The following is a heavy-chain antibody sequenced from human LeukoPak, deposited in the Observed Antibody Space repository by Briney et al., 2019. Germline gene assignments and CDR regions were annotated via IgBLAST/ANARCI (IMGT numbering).Heavy chain of an antibody. Sequence: ASGKVSCKASGYTFTSYGISWVRQAPGQGLEWMGWTSAYNGNTNYAQKLQGRVTMTTDTSTSTAYMELRSLRSDDTAVYYCARELGVATISSLGYWGQGTLVTVSS. CDR1: GYTFTSYG. D-gene: IGHD5-24*01. CDR3: ARELGVATISSLGY. V-gene: IGHV1-18*01. CDR2: TSAYNGNT. J-gene: IGHJ4*02.